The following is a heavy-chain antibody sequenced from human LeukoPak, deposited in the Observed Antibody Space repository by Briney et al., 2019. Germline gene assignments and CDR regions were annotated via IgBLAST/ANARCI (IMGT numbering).Heavy chain of an antibody. Sequence: SGPTLVNPTQTLTLTCTFSGFSLSTSGVGVGWIRQPPGRALEWLALVYWDDDKRYSPSLKSRLTITKDTSKNQVVLTMTNMDPVDTATYYCAPRREEHYYGSGSYYNPTINWFDPWGQGTLVTVSS. CDR2: VYWDDDK. CDR3: APRREEHYYGSGSYYNPTINWFDP. D-gene: IGHD3-10*01. V-gene: IGHV2-5*02. J-gene: IGHJ5*02. CDR1: GFSLSTSGVG.